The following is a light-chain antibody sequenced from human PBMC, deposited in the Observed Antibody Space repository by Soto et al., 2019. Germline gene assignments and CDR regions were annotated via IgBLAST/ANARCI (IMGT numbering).Light chain of an antibody. Sequence: QSALTQPASVSGSPGQSITISCTGTSSDVGGYNYVSWYQQHPGKAPKLMIYDVSNRPSGVSNRFSGSKSGNTASLTISRLQAEDEADYYCSSYTSSIYVFGTGTKVTVL. V-gene: IGLV2-14*01. J-gene: IGLJ1*01. CDR1: SSDVGGYNY. CDR2: DVS. CDR3: SSYTSSIYV.